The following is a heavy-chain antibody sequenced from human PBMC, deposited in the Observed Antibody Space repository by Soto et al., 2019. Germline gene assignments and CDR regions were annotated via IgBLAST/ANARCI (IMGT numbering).Heavy chain of an antibody. D-gene: IGHD2-15*01. Sequence: QITLKESGPTLVKPTQTLTLTCTFSGFSVSTSGVGVAWIRQSPGKAMEWLALIYWDNDKRYSPFLQIRVTITKDTSKNQVALTMTNMDPVDTATYYCAHKGGRGAGMDVWGQGTTVTVSS. CDR2: IYWDNDK. J-gene: IGHJ6*02. CDR3: AHKGGRGAGMDV. CDR1: GFSVSTSGVG. V-gene: IGHV2-5*02.